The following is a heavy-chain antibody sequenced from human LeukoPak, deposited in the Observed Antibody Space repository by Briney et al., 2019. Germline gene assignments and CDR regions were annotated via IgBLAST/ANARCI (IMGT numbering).Heavy chain of an antibody. CDR3: ASARLGATGHWRIDV. J-gene: IGHJ2*01. V-gene: IGHV4-4*07. Sequence: PETLSLTCTLSRGSFSSYYWTCIRQPAGKELESMGRIYNSGTTNYSPSLESRVTMSLDTSKNRFSLSLSSVTAADTAVYYCASARLGATGHWRIDVWGRGTLVTVSS. CDR2: IYNSGTT. CDR1: RGSFSSYY. D-gene: IGHD1-26*01.